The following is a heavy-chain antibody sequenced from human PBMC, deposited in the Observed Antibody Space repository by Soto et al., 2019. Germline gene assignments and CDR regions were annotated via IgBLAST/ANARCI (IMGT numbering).Heavy chain of an antibody. J-gene: IGHJ4*02. Sequence: GGSLRLSCAASGFTFSSYWMHWVRQAPGKGLVWVSRINGDGSTTTYADSVKGRFTISRDNAKNTLYLQMNRLRAEDTAVYYCVRVYTVSGDVRGQGTMVTVSS. CDR2: INGDGSTT. D-gene: IGHD6-19*01. CDR1: GFTFSSYW. CDR3: VRVYTVSGDV. V-gene: IGHV3-74*01.